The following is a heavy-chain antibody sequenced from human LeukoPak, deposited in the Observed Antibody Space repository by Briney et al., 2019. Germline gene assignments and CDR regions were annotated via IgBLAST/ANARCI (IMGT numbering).Heavy chain of an antibody. CDR3: ARVANLRGSTSENY. D-gene: IGHD2-2*01. CDR1: GGSISSSSYY. V-gene: IGHV4-39*07. J-gene: IGHJ4*02. Sequence: SETLSLTCTVSGGSISSSSYYWGWIRQPPGKGLEWIGSIYYSGSTYYNPSLKSRVTISVDTSKNQFSLKLSSVTAADTAVYYCARVANLRGSTSENYWGQGTLVTVSS. CDR2: IYYSGST.